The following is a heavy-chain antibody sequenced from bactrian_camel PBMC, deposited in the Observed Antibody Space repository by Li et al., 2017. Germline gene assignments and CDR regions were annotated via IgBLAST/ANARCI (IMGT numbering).Heavy chain of an antibody. D-gene: IGHD2*01. J-gene: IGHJ4*01. V-gene: IGHV3-2*01. CDR3: AAGYGNASPTY. CDR1: TYTHNY. Sequence: HVQLVESGGGLVQPGGSLRLSCTASTYTHNYMGWYRQAPGKGREGVASFYLDRDFIGYIDSVKGRFTVSQDKVKNTFYLQMNDLKPEDTAMYYCAAGYGNASPTYWGQGTQVTVS. CDR2: FYLDRDFI.